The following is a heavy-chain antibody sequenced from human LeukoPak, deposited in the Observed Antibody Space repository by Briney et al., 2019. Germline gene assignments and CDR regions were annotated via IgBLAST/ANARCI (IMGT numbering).Heavy chain of an antibody. CDR3: ARGGSYSPAQIYGMDV. CDR2: INSDGSST. CDR1: GFTFSSYW. D-gene: IGHD2-15*01. V-gene: IGHV3-74*01. Sequence: GGSLRLSCAASGFTFSSYWMHWVRQAPGKGLVWVSRINSDGSSTSYADSVKGRFTIYRDNAKNTLYLQMNSLRAEDTAVYYCARGGSYSPAQIYGMDVWGKGTTVTVSP. J-gene: IGHJ6*04.